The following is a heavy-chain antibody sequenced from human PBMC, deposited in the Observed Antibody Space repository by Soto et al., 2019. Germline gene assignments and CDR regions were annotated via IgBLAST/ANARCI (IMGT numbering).Heavy chain of an antibody. V-gene: IGHV2-5*01. CDR1: GLSLSNSGVG. CDR2: IYWNDAK. J-gene: IGHJ5*02. D-gene: IGHD3-10*01. CDR3: AHNPVPIWFGHSDNWFDP. Sequence: QITLKESGPTLVKPTQPLTLTCTFPGLSLSNSGVGVGWIRQPPGKALERLALIYWNDAKRYSPSLKSMFTITKDPPKNQVVLTMTNRDPGDTATYYCAHNPVPIWFGHSDNWFDPWGQGTLVTVSS.